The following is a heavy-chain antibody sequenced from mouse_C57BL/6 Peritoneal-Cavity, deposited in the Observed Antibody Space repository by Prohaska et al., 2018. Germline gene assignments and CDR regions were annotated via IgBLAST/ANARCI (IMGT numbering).Heavy chain of an antibody. CDR1: GYTFTSYT. CDR3: ARSDITTVVADY. D-gene: IGHD1-1*01. Sequence: MSCKASGYTFTSYTMHWVKQRPGQGLEWIGYINPSSGYTKYNQKFKYKATLTADKSSSTADMQLSSLTSEDSAVYYCARSDITTVVADYWGQGTTLTVAS. V-gene: IGHV1-4*01. J-gene: IGHJ2*01. CDR2: INPSSGYT.